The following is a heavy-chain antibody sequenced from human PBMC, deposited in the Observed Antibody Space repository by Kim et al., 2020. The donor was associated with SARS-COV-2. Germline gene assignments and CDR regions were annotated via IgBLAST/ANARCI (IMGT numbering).Heavy chain of an antibody. CDR1: GFTFSSYS. CDR2: ISSSSSYI. CDR3: ATNLMANYDYVWGARYYYYGMAV. D-gene: IGHD3-16*01. V-gene: IGHV3-21*04. J-gene: IGHJ6*02. Sequence: GGSLRLSCAASGFTFSSYSMNWVRQAPGKGLEWVSSISSSSSYIYYADSVKGRFTISRDNAKNSLYLQMNSLRAEDTAAYYCATNLMANYDYVWGARYYYYGMAVWGQVTTVTVSS.